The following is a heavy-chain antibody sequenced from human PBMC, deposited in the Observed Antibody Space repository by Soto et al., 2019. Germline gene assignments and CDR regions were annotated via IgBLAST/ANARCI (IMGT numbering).Heavy chain of an antibody. CDR3: ARGGQDFWSGPFDY. V-gene: IGHV4-4*07. CDR1: SGSISNYF. D-gene: IGHD3-3*01. CDR2: IDNSGST. J-gene: IGHJ4*02. Sequence: SETLSLTCTVSSGSISNYFCNWIRQPAGKGLEWIGRIDNSGSTNYNPSLKSRVTMSSDTSRNQFSLKLNSVTAADTAVYYCARGGQDFWSGPFDYWGQGTLVTVSS.